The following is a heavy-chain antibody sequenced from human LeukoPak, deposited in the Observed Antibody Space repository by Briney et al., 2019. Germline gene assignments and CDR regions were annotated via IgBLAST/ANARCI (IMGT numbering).Heavy chain of an antibody. Sequence: PSETLSLTCTVSGYSISSGYYWGWIRQPPGKGLEWIGSIYHSGSTYYNPSLKSRVTISVDTSKNQFSLKLSSVTAADTAVYYCARDYQGCYGDKTVDYWGQGTLVTVSS. CDR3: ARDYQGCYGDKTVDY. V-gene: IGHV4-38-2*02. J-gene: IGHJ4*02. CDR2: IYHSGST. CDR1: GYSISSGYY. D-gene: IGHD2-2*01.